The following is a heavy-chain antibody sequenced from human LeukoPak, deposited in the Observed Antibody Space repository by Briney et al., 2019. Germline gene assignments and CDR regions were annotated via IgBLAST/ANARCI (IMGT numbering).Heavy chain of an antibody. V-gene: IGHV3-7*04. CDR1: GFTFSRYW. CDR2: IKEDGSEK. Sequence: GGSLRRSCAASGFTFSRYWMTWVRQAPGKGLEWVANIKEDGSEKYFVDSVKGRFTISRDNAKNSLYLQMNSLRAEDTGVYYCARDGRRDGYIRFDYWGQGNPATVSS. D-gene: IGHD5-24*01. CDR3: ARDGRRDGYIRFDY. J-gene: IGHJ4*02.